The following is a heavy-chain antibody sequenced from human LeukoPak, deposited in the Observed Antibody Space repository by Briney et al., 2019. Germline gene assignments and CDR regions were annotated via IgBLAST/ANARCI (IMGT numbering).Heavy chain of an antibody. D-gene: IGHD3-22*01. Sequence: GGSLRLSCAASGFTFSSYRMSWVRQAPGKGLQWVSSISTRDTYPNYADSVKGRFTISRDNAKNTLYLQMNSLRVEDTAVYYCARGGHSSVILVASDWFDPWGQGTLVTVSS. CDR1: GFTFSSYR. CDR3: ARGGHSSVILVASDWFDP. CDR2: ISTRDTYP. J-gene: IGHJ5*02. V-gene: IGHV3-21*01.